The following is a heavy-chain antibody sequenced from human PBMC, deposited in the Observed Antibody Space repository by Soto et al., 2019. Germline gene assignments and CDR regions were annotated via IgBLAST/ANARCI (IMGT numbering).Heavy chain of an antibody. CDR2: ISGPGSVL. CDR3: ARGKYPGSVDV. J-gene: IGHJ3*01. V-gene: IGHV3-11*01. Sequence: QMQLVESGGGLVRSGGSLKLSCVSSGFTFSDYYMHWMRQAPGKGREWVSCISGPGSVLSYADAVKGRFTISRDNAKDSLFLQVNNLRAEDTALYYCARGKYPGSVDVWGQGTMVTVSS. CDR1: GFTFSDYY.